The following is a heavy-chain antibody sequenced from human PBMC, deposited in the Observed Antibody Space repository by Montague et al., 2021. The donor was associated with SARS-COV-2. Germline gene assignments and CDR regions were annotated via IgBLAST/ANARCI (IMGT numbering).Heavy chain of an antibody. CDR1: GFTFNSYE. CDR2: ISSSGSTI. Sequence: SLRLSCAASGFTFNSYEMNWVRQAPGKGLEWVTYISSSGSTIYYADSVKGRFTISRDNAKNSLYLQMNSLRAEDTAVYYCARDGQQLVLYGVDDWDQGTTVTVSS. J-gene: IGHJ6*02. CDR3: ARDGQQLVLYGVDD. V-gene: IGHV3-48*03. D-gene: IGHD6-13*01.